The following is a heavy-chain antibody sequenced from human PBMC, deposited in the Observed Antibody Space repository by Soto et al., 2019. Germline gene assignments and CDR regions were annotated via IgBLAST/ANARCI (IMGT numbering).Heavy chain of an antibody. J-gene: IGHJ4*02. V-gene: IGHV3-48*04. CDR3: ARGAEDSSGYYYPFDY. CDR2: ISSSSSTI. Sequence: GGSLRLSCAASGFTFSSYSMNWVRQAPGKGLEWVSYISSSSSTIYYADSVKGRFTISRDNAKNSLYLQMNSLRAEDTAVYYCARGAEDSSGYYYPFDYWGQGTLVTVSS. CDR1: GFTFSSYS. D-gene: IGHD3-22*01.